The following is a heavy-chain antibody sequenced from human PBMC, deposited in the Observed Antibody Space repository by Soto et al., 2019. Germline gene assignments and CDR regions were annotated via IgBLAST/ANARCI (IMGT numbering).Heavy chain of an antibody. Sequence: QLLESGGGLVQTGGSLRLSCTAAGFTFSNYAMSWVRQAPGKGLEWVSGIRSSGESTYYADSVKGRLTISRDNSTNMLYLQINSLRAEDTGVYYGAKGGRRVLTPMDVCVQGTTVTVSS. CDR3: AKGGRRVLTPMDV. D-gene: IGHD2-8*01. V-gene: IGHV3-23*01. CDR2: IRSSGEST. J-gene: IGHJ6*02. CDR1: GFTFSNYA.